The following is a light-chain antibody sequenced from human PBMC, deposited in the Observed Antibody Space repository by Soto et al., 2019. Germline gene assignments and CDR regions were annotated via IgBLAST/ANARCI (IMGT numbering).Light chain of an antibody. CDR2: WAS. J-gene: IGKJ5*01. CDR1: QSVLYSSNNKNY. V-gene: IGKV4-1*01. Sequence: DIVMTQSPDSLAVSLGERATINCKSSQSVLYSSNNKNYLTWYQQKPGQPPKLLIYWASTRESGVPDRFSGSGSGTDFTLTISSLQAEDVAVYYCQPYYSTPIRFGQGTRLAIK. CDR3: QPYYSTPIR.